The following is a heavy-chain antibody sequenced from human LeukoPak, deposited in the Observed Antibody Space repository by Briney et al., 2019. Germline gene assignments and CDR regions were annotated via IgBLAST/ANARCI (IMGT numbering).Heavy chain of an antibody. D-gene: IGHD2-8*01. J-gene: IGHJ4*02. V-gene: IGHV1-2*02. Sequence: GASVKVSCKASGYTFTSYYMHWVRQAPGQGLEWMGWINADNGGTRYAEKFQGRVTMTRDTSISTAYMELSRLTSDDTALYYCARGHCTNAVCRTFDYWGQGTLVTVSS. CDR3: ARGHCTNAVCRTFDY. CDR2: INADNGGT. CDR1: GYTFTSYY.